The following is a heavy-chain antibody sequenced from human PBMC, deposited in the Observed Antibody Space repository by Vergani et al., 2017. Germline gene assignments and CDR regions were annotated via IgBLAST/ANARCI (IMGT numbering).Heavy chain of an antibody. J-gene: IGHJ5*02. CDR3: ARGYVPAAAIGGFDP. Sequence: VQLLESGGGLVQPGRSLRLSCAASGFTFSSYAMHWVRQAPGKGLEWVAVISYDGSNKYYADSVKGRFTISRDNSKNTLYLQMNSLRAEDTAVYYCARGYVPAAAIGGFDPWGQGTLVTVSS. CDR2: ISYDGSNK. V-gene: IGHV3-30*01. CDR1: GFTFSSYA. D-gene: IGHD2-2*01.